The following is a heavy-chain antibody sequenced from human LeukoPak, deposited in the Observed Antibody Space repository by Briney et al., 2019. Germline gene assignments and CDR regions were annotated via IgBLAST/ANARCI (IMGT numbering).Heavy chain of an antibody. CDR1: GGSISSGGYY. Sequence: SETLSLTCTVSGGSISSGGYYWSWIRQHPGKGLEWIGYIYYSGSTYYNPSLKSRVTISVDTSKNQFSLKLGSVTAADTAVYYCARLVVPAAIPSYYYGMDVWGQGTTVTVSS. D-gene: IGHD2-2*02. J-gene: IGHJ6*02. CDR2: IYYSGST. V-gene: IGHV4-31*03. CDR3: ARLVVPAAIPSYYYGMDV.